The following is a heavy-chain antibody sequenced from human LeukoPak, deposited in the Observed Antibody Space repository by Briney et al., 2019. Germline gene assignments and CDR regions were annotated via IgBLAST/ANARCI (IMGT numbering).Heavy chain of an antibody. V-gene: IGHV4-30-2*01. D-gene: IGHD3-10*01. J-gene: IGHJ4*02. CDR2: IYHSGST. CDR3: ASRATYYYGSGSYYIGEYYFDY. Sequence: SETLSLTCAVSGGSISSGGYSWSWIRQPPGKGLEWIGYIYHSGSTYYNPSLKSRVTISVDRSKNQFSLKLSSVTAADTAVYYCASRATYYYGSGSYYIGEYYFDYWGQGTLVTVSS. CDR1: GGSISSGGYS.